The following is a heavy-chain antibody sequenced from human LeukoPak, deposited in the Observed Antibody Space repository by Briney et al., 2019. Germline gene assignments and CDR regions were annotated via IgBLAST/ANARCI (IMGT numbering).Heavy chain of an antibody. CDR3: ASGLRSDY. CDR1: GFTFSDYS. CDR2: ISSSSSYI. J-gene: IGHJ4*02. Sequence: PGGSLRLSCAASGFTFSDYSMNWVRQAPGNGLEWVSSISSSSSYIYYADSVKGRFTIPRDNAENSLYLQMNSLRAEDTAVYYCASGLRSDYWGQGTLVAVSS. V-gene: IGHV3-21*01. D-gene: IGHD4-17*01.